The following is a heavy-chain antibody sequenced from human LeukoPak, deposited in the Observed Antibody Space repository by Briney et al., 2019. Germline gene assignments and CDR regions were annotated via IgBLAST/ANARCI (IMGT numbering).Heavy chain of an antibody. Sequence: GGSLRLSCAASGFSFKSFGMHWVRQSPGKGLEWVAFIKEDQSNLYYAESVKGRFSISRDNSKTTLYLQVNSLRPEDTAIYYCAKDSRGGDCHSGLLDYWGQGTLLTVSS. CDR2: IKEDQSNL. D-gene: IGHD2-21*02. CDR1: GFSFKSFG. V-gene: IGHV3-30*02. CDR3: AKDSRGGDCHSGLLDY. J-gene: IGHJ4*02.